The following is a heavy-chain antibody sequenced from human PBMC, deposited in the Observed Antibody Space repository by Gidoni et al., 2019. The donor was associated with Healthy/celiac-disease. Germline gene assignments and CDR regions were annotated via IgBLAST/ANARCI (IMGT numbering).Heavy chain of an antibody. CDR2: IIPIFGTA. CDR3: AMEYYYGSSGYFSPFDY. J-gene: IGHJ4*02. D-gene: IGHD3-22*01. V-gene: IGHV1-69*01. CDR1: GGTFSSYA. Sequence: QVQLVQSGAEVKKPGSSVKVSCKASGGTFSSYAISWVRQAPGQGLEWMGGIIPIFGTANYAQKFQGRVTITADESTSTAYMELSSLRSEDTAVYYCAMEYYYGSSGYFSPFDYWGQGTLVTVSS.